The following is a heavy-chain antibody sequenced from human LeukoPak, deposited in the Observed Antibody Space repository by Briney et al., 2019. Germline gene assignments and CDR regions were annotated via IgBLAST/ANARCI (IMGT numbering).Heavy chain of an antibody. CDR1: GFSISSYY. CDR3: ARAGTRWLQPFDY. CDR2: IYYSGST. J-gene: IGHJ4*02. D-gene: IGHD5-24*01. V-gene: IGHV4-59*01. Sequence: SETLSLTCTGSGFSISSYYWSRIRQPPGKGLEGIGYIYYSGSTNYNPPLNSRVTISVDTSKNQFSLKLSSVTAADTAVYYCARAGTRWLQPFDYWGQGTLVTVSS.